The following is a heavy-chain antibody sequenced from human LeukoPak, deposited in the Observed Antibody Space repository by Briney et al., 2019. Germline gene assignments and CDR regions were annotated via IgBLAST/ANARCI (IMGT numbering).Heavy chain of an antibody. CDR2: IKPDGSEK. V-gene: IGHV3-7*04. J-gene: IGHJ4*02. CDR1: GFTVSSNY. CDR3: ARGASY. Sequence: GGSLRLSCAASGFTVSSNYMSWVRQAPGKGPEWVANIKPDGSEKFYVDSVKGRFTVSRDNAKNLLYLQMNSLRAEDTALYYCARGASYWGQGTLVTVSS.